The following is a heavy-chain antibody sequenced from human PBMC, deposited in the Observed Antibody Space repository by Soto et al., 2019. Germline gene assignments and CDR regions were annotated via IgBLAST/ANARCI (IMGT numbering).Heavy chain of an antibody. D-gene: IGHD2-2*01. Sequence: GGSLRLSCAASGFTFSSYAMSWVRRAPGKGLEWVSAISGSGGSTYYADSVKGRFTISRDNSKNTLYLQMNSLRAEDTAVYYCAKGYCSSTSCRHDAFDIWGQGTMVTVSS. J-gene: IGHJ3*02. CDR2: ISGSGGST. CDR3: AKGYCSSTSCRHDAFDI. CDR1: GFTFSSYA. V-gene: IGHV3-23*01.